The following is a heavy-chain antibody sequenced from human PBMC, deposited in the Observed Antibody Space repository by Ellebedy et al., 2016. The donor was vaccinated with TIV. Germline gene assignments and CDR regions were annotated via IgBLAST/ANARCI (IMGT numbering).Heavy chain of an antibody. D-gene: IGHD3-10*01. J-gene: IGHJ4*02. V-gene: IGHV4-34*01. CDR3: AGGDYHGSVSYLRY. Sequence: SETLSLXXAVYGGSFSGYYWTWIRQPPGKGLEWIGEINHSGSSNSNPSLKNRVTISVDTSKSQFSLRLTSVTAADTAVYYCAGGDYHGSVSYLRYWGQGTPVTVSS. CDR2: INHSGSS. CDR1: GGSFSGYY.